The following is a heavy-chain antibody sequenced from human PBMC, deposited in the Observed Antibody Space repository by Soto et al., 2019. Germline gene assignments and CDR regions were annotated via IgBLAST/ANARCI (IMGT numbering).Heavy chain of an antibody. CDR3: ARHLDDSSSSFPFDY. J-gene: IGHJ4*02. CDR2: IYYSGST. CDR1: GGSISSSSYY. Sequence: QLQLQESGPGLVKPSETLSLTCTVSGGSISSSSYYWGWIRQPPGKGLEWIGSIYYSGSTYYNPSLKSRVTISVDTSKNQFSLKLSSVTAADTAVYYCARHLDDSSSSFPFDYWGQGTLVTVSS. V-gene: IGHV4-39*01. D-gene: IGHD6-6*01.